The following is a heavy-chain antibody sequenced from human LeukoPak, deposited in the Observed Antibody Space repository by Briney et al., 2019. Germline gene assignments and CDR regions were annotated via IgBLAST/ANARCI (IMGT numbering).Heavy chain of an antibody. Sequence: GGSLRLSCAASGFTFSSYWMSWVRQAPGKGLEWVANIKQDGSQKYYVDSVKGRFTISRDNSKNTLYLQMNSLRAEDTAVYYCAKDFHTAPTPIWFDPWGQGTLVTVSS. J-gene: IGHJ5*02. CDR2: IKQDGSQK. V-gene: IGHV3-7*01. CDR1: GFTFSSYW. CDR3: AKDFHTAPTPIWFDP. D-gene: IGHD5-18*01.